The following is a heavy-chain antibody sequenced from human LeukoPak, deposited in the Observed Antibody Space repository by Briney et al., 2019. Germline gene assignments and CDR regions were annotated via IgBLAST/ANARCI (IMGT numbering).Heavy chain of an antibody. CDR1: GFTFSSYA. CDR3: ARDRVGATDYFDY. CDR2: ISYDGSNK. Sequence: GGSLRLSCAASGFTFSSYAMHWVRQAPGKGLEWVAVISYDGSNKYYADSVKGRFAISRDNSKNTLYLQMNSLRAEDTAVYYCARDRVGATDYFDYWGQGTLVTVSS. J-gene: IGHJ4*02. V-gene: IGHV3-30*09. D-gene: IGHD1-26*01.